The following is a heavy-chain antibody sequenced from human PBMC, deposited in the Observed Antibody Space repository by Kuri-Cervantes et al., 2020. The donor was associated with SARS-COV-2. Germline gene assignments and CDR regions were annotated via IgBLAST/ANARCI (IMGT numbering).Heavy chain of an antibody. CDR1: GGSISSYY. Sequence: SETLSLTCTVSGGSISSYYWSWIRQPPGKGLEWIGYIYYSGSTNYNPSLKSRVTISVDTPKNQFSLKLSSVTAADTAVYYCARDPLGITFGGVIVDAFDIWGQGTMVTVSS. V-gene: IGHV4-59*01. CDR2: IYYSGST. J-gene: IGHJ3*02. CDR3: ARDPLGITFGGVIVDAFDI. D-gene: IGHD3-16*02.